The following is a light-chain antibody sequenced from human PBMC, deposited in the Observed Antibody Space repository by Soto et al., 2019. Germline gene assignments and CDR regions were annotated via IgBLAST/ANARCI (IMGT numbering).Light chain of an antibody. V-gene: IGLV2-14*01. CDR2: EVS. J-gene: IGLJ1*01. CDR3: SSYTSSSNYV. CDR1: SSDVGGYNY. Sequence: QSALAQPASVSGSPGQSITISCTGTSSDVGGYNYVSWYQQHPDKAPKLMIYEVSNRPSGVSNRFSGSKSGNTASLTISGLQAEDEAYYYCSSYTSSSNYVFGTGTKVTVL.